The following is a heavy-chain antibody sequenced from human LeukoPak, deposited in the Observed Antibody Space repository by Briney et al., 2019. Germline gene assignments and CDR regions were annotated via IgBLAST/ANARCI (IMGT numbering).Heavy chain of an antibody. CDR2: IYSSGST. CDR1: GGSISSYY. CDR3: ARDRNGDGATYFSY. J-gene: IGHJ4*02. V-gene: IGHV4-4*07. Sequence: PSETLSLTCTVSGGSISSYYWSWIRQPAGKGLEWIGRIYSSGSTHYNPSLKSRVTMSVDSSKKQFSLELSSVTAADTAVYYCARDRNGDGATYFSYWGQGALVTVSS. D-gene: IGHD1-26*01.